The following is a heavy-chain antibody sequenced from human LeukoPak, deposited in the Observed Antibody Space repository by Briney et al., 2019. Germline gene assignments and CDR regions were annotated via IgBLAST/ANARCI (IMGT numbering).Heavy chain of an antibody. CDR3: AKDLGYSTGWYAFDC. CDR2: ISRSGVTT. D-gene: IGHD6-19*01. CDR1: GFSFDSHA. J-gene: IGHJ4*02. Sequence: GGSLRLSCAASGFSFDSHAMSWVRQAPGKGLEWVSSISRSGVTTYYADSVKGRFTVIRDISKNTLSLQMNSLRAGDTAVYYCAKDLGYSTGWYAFDCWGQGTLVTVSS. V-gene: IGHV3-23*01.